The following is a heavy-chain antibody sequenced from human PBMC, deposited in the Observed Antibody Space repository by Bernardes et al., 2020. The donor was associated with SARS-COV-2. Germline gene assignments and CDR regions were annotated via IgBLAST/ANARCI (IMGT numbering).Heavy chain of an antibody. Sequence: SETLSLTCTVSGGSISSYYWSWIRQPPGKGLEWIGYIYYSGSTNYNPSLKSRVTISVDTSKNQFSLKLSSVTAADTAVYYCARVGTGTTRLYYFYGLDVWGQGTTVTVSS. CDR1: GGSISSYY. V-gene: IGHV4-59*01. D-gene: IGHD1-1*01. J-gene: IGHJ6*02. CDR2: IYYSGST. CDR3: ARVGTGTTRLYYFYGLDV.